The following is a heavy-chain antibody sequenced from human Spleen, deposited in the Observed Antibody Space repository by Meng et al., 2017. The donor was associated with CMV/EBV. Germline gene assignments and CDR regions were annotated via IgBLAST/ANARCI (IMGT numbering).Heavy chain of an antibody. J-gene: IGHJ5*02. CDR1: GYTFSSYD. V-gene: IGHV1-8*01. Sequence: SCKSSGYTFSSYDINWVRQATGQGLEWMGWMNPNSGNTGYGQNFQGRVIMTRDTSISTAYMELSSLTSKDTAVYYCVRLEVRGVIGPWGQGTLVTVSS. CDR2: MNPNSGNT. CDR3: VRLEVRGVIGP. D-gene: IGHD3-10*01.